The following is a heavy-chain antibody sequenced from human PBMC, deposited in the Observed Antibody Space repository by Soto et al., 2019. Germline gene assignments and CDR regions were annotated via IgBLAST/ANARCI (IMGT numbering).Heavy chain of an antibody. CDR1: GGSISSDAYV. CDR3: AKFHTAMALDS. CDR2: IYYSADP. V-gene: IGHV4-31*03. J-gene: IGHJ4*02. Sequence: TLSLTCTVSGGSISSDAYVWNWIRQDPGKGLEWIVYIYYSADPFYNPSLKSRVTISVDTSKNQFSLKLTPVTAADTAVYYCAKFHTAMALDSWGQGTLVTVSS. D-gene: IGHD5-18*01.